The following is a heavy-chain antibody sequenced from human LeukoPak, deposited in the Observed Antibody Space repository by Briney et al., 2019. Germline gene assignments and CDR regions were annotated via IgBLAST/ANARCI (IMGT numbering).Heavy chain of an antibody. CDR2: TYYRSKWSN. CDR3: ARGWGLDY. CDR1: GDSVSSNSAV. V-gene: IGHV6-1*01. J-gene: IGHJ4*02. D-gene: IGHD7-27*01. Sequence: SQTLSVTCAISGDSVSSNSAVWNWIRQSPSRGLEWLGRTYYRSKWSNDYAVSVKSRITISADTSKNQFALQLNSVTPEDTAVYYCARGWGLDYWGQGTLVTVSS.